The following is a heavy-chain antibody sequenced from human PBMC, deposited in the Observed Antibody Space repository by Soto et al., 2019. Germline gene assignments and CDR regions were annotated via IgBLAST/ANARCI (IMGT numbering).Heavy chain of an antibody. V-gene: IGHV3-23*01. CDR2: ISGSGGST. CDR3: AKKTDSSAPCDALDT. CDR1: GFTFSSYA. Sequence: EVQLLESGGGLVQPGGSLRLSGAASGFTFSSYAMTWVRQAPAQGLEWVSGISGSGGSTHYADSVKGRFTISRDSSKNTLYLQIDSLRAEDTAVYYCAKKTDSSAPCDALDTWGQGTMVSVSS. D-gene: IGHD6-19*01. J-gene: IGHJ3*02.